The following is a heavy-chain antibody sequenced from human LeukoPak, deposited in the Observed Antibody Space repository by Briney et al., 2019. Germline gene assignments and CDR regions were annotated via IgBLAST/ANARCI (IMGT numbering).Heavy chain of an antibody. CDR3: ARPNYDFWYFDY. D-gene: IGHD3-3*01. J-gene: IGHJ4*02. Sequence: PSETLSLTCTVSGGSISSSSYYWGWIRQPPGKGLEWIGSIYHSGGTYYDPSLKSRVTISVDTSKNQFSLKLSSVTAADTAVYYCARPNYDFWYFDYWGQGTLVTVSS. CDR1: GGSISSSSYY. CDR2: IYHSGGT. V-gene: IGHV4-39*01.